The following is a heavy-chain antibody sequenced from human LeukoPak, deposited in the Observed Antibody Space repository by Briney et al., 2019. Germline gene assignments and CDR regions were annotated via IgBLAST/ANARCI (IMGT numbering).Heavy chain of an antibody. CDR1: GYTFTGYY. J-gene: IGHJ5*02. Sequence: ASVKVSCKASGYTFTGYYMHWVRQAPGQGLEWMGRINPNSGGTNYAQKLQGRVTMTRDTSISTAYVELSRLRSDDTAVYYCARDLDSSGNWFDPRGQGTLVTVSS. D-gene: IGHD3-22*01. CDR2: INPNSGGT. CDR3: ARDLDSSGNWFDP. V-gene: IGHV1-2*06.